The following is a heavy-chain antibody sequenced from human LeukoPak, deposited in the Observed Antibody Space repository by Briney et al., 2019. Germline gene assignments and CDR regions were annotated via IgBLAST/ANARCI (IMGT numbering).Heavy chain of an antibody. Sequence: XGWMNPNSGNTGYAQKFQGRVTMTRNTSISTAFMELSGLRSEDTAVYFCARRNTAMVAGLDYWGQGSLVTVSS. D-gene: IGHD5-18*01. CDR2: MNPNSGNT. CDR3: ARRNTAMVAGLDY. V-gene: IGHV1-8*01. J-gene: IGHJ4*02.